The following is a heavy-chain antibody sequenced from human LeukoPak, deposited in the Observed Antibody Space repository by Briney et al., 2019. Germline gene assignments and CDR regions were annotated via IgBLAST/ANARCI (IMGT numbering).Heavy chain of an antibody. CDR1: GYTFTGYD. Sequence: ASVTVSCKASGYTFTGYDMNWVRQAPGQGLEWMGWMNPNRGNTVYAQKFQGRVTITRNTSINTAYMELSSLRSRDAAGNYCARVRILPDKVWGQETLFPVS. V-gene: IGHV1-8*01. D-gene: IGHD3-9*01. CDR2: MNPNRGNT. CDR3: ARVRILPDKV. J-gene: IGHJ4*02.